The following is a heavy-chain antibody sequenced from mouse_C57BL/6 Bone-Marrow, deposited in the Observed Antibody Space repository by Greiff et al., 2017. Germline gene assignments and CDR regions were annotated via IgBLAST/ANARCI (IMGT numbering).Heavy chain of an antibody. Sequence: HLNESGPGLVQPSQSLSITCTVSGFSLTSYGVHWVRQSPGKGLEWLGVIWRGGSTDYTAAFMSRLSITKDNSKSQVFFKMNSLQADDTAIYYCAKKERDYFYAMDYWGQGTSVTVSS. CDR2: IWRGGST. V-gene: IGHV2-5*01. J-gene: IGHJ4*01. CDR1: GFSLTSYG. D-gene: IGHD1-1*01. CDR3: AKKERDYFYAMDY.